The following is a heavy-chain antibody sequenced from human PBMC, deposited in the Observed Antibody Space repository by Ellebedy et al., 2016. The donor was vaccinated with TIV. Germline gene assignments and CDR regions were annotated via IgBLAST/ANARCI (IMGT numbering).Heavy chain of an antibody. CDR1: GFTFSSYS. J-gene: IGHJ3*02. D-gene: IGHD3-3*01. Sequence: GESLKISXAASGFTFSSYSMNWVRQAPGKGLEWVSSISSSSSYIYYADSVKGRFTISRDNAKNSLYLQMNSLRAEDTAVYYCVLEGYYDFWSGKLDDAFDIWGQGTMVTVSS. CDR3: VLEGYYDFWSGKLDDAFDI. V-gene: IGHV3-21*01. CDR2: ISSSSSYI.